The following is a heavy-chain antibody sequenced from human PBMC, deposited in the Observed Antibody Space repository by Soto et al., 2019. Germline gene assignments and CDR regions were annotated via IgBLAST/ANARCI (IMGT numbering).Heavy chain of an antibody. CDR1: GFTFSSYS. Sequence: EVQLVESGGGLVQPGGSLRLSCAASGFTFSSYSMNWVRQAPGKGLEWVSYISSSSSTIYYADSVKGRFTISRDNAKNSLYLQMNSLRAEDTAVYYCAREDIVVVVAAIPDAFDIWGQGTMVTVSS. CDR3: AREDIVVVVAAIPDAFDI. D-gene: IGHD2-15*01. J-gene: IGHJ3*02. CDR2: ISSSSSTI. V-gene: IGHV3-48*01.